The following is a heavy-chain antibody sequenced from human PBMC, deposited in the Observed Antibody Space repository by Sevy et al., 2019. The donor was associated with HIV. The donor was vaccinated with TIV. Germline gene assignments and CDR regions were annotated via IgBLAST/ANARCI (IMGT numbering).Heavy chain of an antibody. V-gene: IGHV4-39*01. CDR1: GASISSSGYY. D-gene: IGHD6-19*01. J-gene: IGHJ4*02. Sequence: SETLSLTCTVCGASISSSGYYWGWIRQPPGKGLEWIASINYNGITFYNPSLKSRFTISADTSKNQFSLDLNSVTAADTAIYYCAGPILTYNNGWSYYDYWGQGTMVTVSS. CDR3: AGPILTYNNGWSYYDY. CDR2: INYNGIT.